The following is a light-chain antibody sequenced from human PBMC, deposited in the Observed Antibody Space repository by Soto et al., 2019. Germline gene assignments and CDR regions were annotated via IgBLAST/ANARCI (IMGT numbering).Light chain of an antibody. CDR2: DVS. J-gene: IGLJ1*01. Sequence: QPVLTQPASVSGSPGQSITISCTGTSSDVGGYNYDSWYQQHPGKAPKLMIYDVSNRPSGVSYRFSGSKSGNTASLTISGLQAEDEADYYCSSYTSSSTLYVFGTGTKVTVL. V-gene: IGLV2-14*03. CDR1: SSDVGGYNY. CDR3: SSYTSSSTLYV.